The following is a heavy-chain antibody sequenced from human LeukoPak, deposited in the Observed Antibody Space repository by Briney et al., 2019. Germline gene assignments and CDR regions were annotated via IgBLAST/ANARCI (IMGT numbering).Heavy chain of an antibody. J-gene: IGHJ4*02. CDR3: ARGEFFFDY. Sequence: GRSLRLSCAASGFTFSSYGMHWVRQAPGKGLEWVAVIWYDGSNKYYADSVKGRFTISRGNAKNSLYLQMNSLRAEDTAVYYCARGEFFFDYWGQGTLVTVSS. CDR2: IWYDGSNK. V-gene: IGHV3-33*01. CDR1: GFTFSSYG. D-gene: IGHD3-10*01.